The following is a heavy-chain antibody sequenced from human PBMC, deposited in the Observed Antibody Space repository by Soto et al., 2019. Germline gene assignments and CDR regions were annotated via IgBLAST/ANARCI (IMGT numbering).Heavy chain of an antibody. CDR3: AAGGVYAIPDYYYYYGMDV. Sequence: ASVKVSCKSSGYTFTGYYMHWVRQAPGQGLEWMGWINPNSGGTNYAQKFQGRVTMTRDTSISTAYMELSRLRSDDTAVYYCAAGGVYAIPDYYYYYGMDVWGQGTTVTVSS. J-gene: IGHJ6*02. V-gene: IGHV1-2*02. CDR1: GYTFTGYY. D-gene: IGHD2-8*01. CDR2: INPNSGGT.